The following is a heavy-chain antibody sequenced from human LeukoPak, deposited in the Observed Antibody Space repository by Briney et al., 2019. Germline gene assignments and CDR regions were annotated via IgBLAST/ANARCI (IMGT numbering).Heavy chain of an antibody. D-gene: IGHD4-17*01. CDR3: ARLVGYGDYSLDY. CDR1: GYSFTSYW. CDR2: IDPSNSYT. Sequence: GESLKISCKGSGYSFTSYWISWVRQMPGKGLEWMGRIDPSNSYTNYSPSFQGHVTISADKSISTAYLQWSSLEASDTAMYYCARLVGYGDYSLDYWGQGTLVTVSS. J-gene: IGHJ4*02. V-gene: IGHV5-10-1*01.